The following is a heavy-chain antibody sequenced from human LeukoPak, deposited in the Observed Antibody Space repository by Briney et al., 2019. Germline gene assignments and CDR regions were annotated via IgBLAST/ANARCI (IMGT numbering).Heavy chain of an antibody. V-gene: IGHV1-8*01. J-gene: IGHJ5*02. D-gene: IGHD5-12*01. Sequence: ASVKVSCKASGYTFTSYDINWVRQATGQGLEWMGWMNPNSGNTGYAQKFQGRVTMTRNTSISTAYMELSSLRSEDTAVYYCARGQEDIVATIVEDWFDPCGQGTLVTVSS. CDR3: ARGQEDIVATIVEDWFDP. CDR1: GYTFTSYD. CDR2: MNPNSGNT.